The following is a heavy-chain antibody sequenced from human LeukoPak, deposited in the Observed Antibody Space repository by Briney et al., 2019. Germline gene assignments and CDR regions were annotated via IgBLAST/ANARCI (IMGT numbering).Heavy chain of an antibody. D-gene: IGHD2-15*01. V-gene: IGHV3-23*01. CDR2: VSGSGGYT. CDR1: GFTFSSYA. Sequence: GGSLRLSCAAFGFTFSSYAMSWVRQAPGQGLEWVSAVSGSGGYTYYADSVKGRFTISRDNSKNTLYLQMNSLRAEDTAVYFCAKDVGYSPDGFDIWGRGTMDTVSS. J-gene: IGHJ3*02. CDR3: AKDVGYSPDGFDI.